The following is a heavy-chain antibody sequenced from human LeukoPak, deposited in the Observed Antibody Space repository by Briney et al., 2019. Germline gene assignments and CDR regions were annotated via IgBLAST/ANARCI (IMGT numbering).Heavy chain of an antibody. V-gene: IGHV3-21*01. J-gene: IGHJ4*02. CDR3: ARDGAGLYMVRGEIDYFDY. Sequence: PGGSLRLSCAVSGFTFSSYGMNWVRHAPGKGLEWVSSISSSSSYIYYADSVKGRFTISRDNAKNSLYLQMNSLRAEDTAVYYCARDGAGLYMVRGEIDYFDYWGQGTPVTVSS. CDR2: ISSSSSYI. CDR1: GFTFSSYG. D-gene: IGHD3-10*01.